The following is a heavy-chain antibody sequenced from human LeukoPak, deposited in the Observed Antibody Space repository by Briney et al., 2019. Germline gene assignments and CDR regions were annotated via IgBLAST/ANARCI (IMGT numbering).Heavy chain of an antibody. D-gene: IGHD3-3*01. CDR2: ISGSGGST. V-gene: IGHV3-23*01. J-gene: IGHJ1*01. Sequence: QPGGSLRLSCVASGFTFSSYVMSWVRQAPGKGLEWVSAISGSGGSTYYADSVKGRFTISRDNSKNTLYMQMNSLRAEDTAVYYCAKDWAYYDFPHNWGQGTLVTVSS. CDR1: GFTFSSYV. CDR3: AKDWAYYDFPHN.